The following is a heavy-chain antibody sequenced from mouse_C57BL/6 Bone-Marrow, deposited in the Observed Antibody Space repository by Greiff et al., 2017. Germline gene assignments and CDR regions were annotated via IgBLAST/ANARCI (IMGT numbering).Heavy chain of an antibody. CDR1: GYTFTSYW. D-gene: IGHD1-1*01. Sequence: QVQLQQPGAELVRPGSSVKLSCKASGYTFTSYWMHWVKQRPIQGLEWIGNIDPSDSETHYNQKFKDKATLTVDKSSSTAYMQLSSLTSEDSAVYYGARGDYYGSSRSWGNYWGQGTTLTVAS. CDR3: ARGDYYGSSRSWGNY. J-gene: IGHJ2*01. V-gene: IGHV1-52*01. CDR2: IDPSDSET.